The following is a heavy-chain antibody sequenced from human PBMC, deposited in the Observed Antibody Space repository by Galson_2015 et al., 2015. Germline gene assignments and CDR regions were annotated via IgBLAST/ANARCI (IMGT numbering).Heavy chain of an antibody. CDR3: AKCYTNHFEY. J-gene: IGHJ4*02. V-gene: IGHV3-23*01. D-gene: IGHD2-8*01. CDR2: ISGSGSST. Sequence: SLRLSCAASGFTFSSNMMSWVRQAPGKGLEWVSSISGSGSSTYYPDSVKGRFTISRDNSKNTLYLQMNSLRAEDTAIYYCAKCYTNHFEYWGQGTLVTVSS. CDR1: GFTFSSNM.